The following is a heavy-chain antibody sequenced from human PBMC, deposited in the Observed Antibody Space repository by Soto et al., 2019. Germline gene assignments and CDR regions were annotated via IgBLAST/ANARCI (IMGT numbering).Heavy chain of an antibody. J-gene: IGHJ6*02. V-gene: IGHV1-2*04. CDR1: GYSFTGYY. CDR2: INPNNGGT. Sequence: QVQLVQSGAEVKKPGASVKVSCKASGYSFTGYYMHWVRQAPGHGLEWMGWINPNNGGTNYAQQFQGWVTMTRDTSISTAYMELSRLRSDDTAVYYCARVMGIVAVDTAHGGMDVWGQGTTVTVSS. D-gene: IGHD6-13*01. CDR3: ARVMGIVAVDTAHGGMDV.